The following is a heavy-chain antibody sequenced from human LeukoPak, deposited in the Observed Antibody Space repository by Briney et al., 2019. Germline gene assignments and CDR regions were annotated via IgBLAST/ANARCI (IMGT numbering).Heavy chain of an antibody. CDR1: GFTFSSYG. Sequence: GRSLRLSCAASGFTFSSYGMHWVRQAPGKGLEWVAVISYDGSNKYYADSVKGRFTISRDNSKNTLYLQMNSLRAEDTAVYYCAKDPLGSGYGRYFDCWGQGTLVTVSS. J-gene: IGHJ4*02. D-gene: IGHD3-22*01. V-gene: IGHV3-30*18. CDR2: ISYDGSNK. CDR3: AKDPLGSGYGRYFDC.